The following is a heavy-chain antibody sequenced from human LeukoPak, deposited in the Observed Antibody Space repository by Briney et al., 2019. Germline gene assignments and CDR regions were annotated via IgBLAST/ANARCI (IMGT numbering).Heavy chain of an antibody. V-gene: IGHV1-18*01. CDR3: ARVNPYSGSYLDDY. CDR2: ISAYNGNT. J-gene: IGHJ4*02. D-gene: IGHD1-26*01. CDR1: GYTFTIYG. Sequence: ASGTVSFKASGYTFTIYGISWVRQAPGQGLEWMGWISAYNGNTNYAQKLQGRVTMTTDTSTSTAYMELRSLRSDDTAVYYCARVNPYSGSYLDDYWGQGTLVTVSS.